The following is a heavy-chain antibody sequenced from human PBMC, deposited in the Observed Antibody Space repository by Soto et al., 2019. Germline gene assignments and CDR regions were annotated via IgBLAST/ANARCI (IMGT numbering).Heavy chain of an antibody. D-gene: IGHD3-10*01. CDR1: GFTFSSYG. V-gene: IGHV3-30*18. Sequence: QVQLVESGGGVVQPGRSLRLSCAASGFTFSSYGMHWVRQAPGKGLEWVAVISYDGSNKYYADSVKGRFTISRDNSKNTLYLQMNSLRAEDTAVYYCAKDRYGSGYGMDVWGQGTTVTVSS. CDR2: ISYDGSNK. CDR3: AKDRYGSGYGMDV. J-gene: IGHJ6*02.